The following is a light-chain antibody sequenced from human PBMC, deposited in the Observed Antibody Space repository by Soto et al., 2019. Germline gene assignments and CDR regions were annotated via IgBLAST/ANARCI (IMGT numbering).Light chain of an antibody. CDR2: WES. CDR1: QSVLYSSNNKNY. Sequence: DIVMTQYPDSLAVSLGERATINCKSSQSVLYSSNNKNYLAWYQQKPGQPPKLLIYWESTRVSGVTDRFSGSASGTDSTPTLSSHPAQDVGVYYGQVHENTPQLTFGGGTKVEIK. CDR3: QVHENTPQLT. V-gene: IGKV4-1*01. J-gene: IGKJ4*01.